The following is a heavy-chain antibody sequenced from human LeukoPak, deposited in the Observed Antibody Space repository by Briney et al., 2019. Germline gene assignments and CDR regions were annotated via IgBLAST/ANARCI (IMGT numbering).Heavy chain of an antibody. V-gene: IGHV1-69*02. CDR2: IIPILGIA. D-gene: IGHD3-22*01. CDR3: ARRGGYYDSSGYYYYFDY. Sequence: KVSCKASGYTFTGYYMHWVRQAPGQGLEWMGRIIPILGIANYAQKFQGRVTITADKSTSTAYMELSSLRSEDTAVYYCARRGGYYDSSGYYYYFDYWGQGTLVTVSS. CDR1: GYTFTGYY. J-gene: IGHJ4*02.